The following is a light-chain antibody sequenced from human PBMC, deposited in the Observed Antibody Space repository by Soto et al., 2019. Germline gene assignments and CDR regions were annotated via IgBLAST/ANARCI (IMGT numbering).Light chain of an antibody. CDR3: QQYGRSPWT. J-gene: IGKJ1*01. CDR1: QSVSSSY. CDR2: GAS. V-gene: IGKV3-20*01. Sequence: EIVLTQSPGTLSLSPGERATLSCRASQSVSSSYLAGYQQKPGQAPRPLIYGASSRAIGIPDRFSGSGSGTDFTLTISRLEPEEFAVYYCQQYGRSPWTFGQGTKVEIK.